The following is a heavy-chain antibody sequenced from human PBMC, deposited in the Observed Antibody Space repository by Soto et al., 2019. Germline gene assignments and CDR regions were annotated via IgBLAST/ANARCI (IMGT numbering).Heavy chain of an antibody. J-gene: IGHJ4*02. CDR3: ARGRGFYDFWNEDSLVFDY. CDR2: MNPNSGNT. Sequence: ASVKVSCKASGYTFTSYDINWVRLATGQGLEWMGWMNPNSGNTGYAQKFQGRVTMTRNTSISTAYMELSSLRSEDTAVYYCARGRGFYDFWNEDSLVFDYWGQGTLVTVSS. CDR1: GYTFTSYD. D-gene: IGHD3-3*01. V-gene: IGHV1-8*01.